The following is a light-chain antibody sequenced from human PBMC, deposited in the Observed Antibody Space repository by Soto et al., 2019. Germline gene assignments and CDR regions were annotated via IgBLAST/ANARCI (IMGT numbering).Light chain of an antibody. V-gene: IGKV3-20*01. CDR1: QSVSSSY. Sequence: ENGLTQSPCTLSLSPGERATLSCRASQSVSSSYLAWYQQKPGQAPRLLIYGASSRATGIPDRFSGSGSGTDFTLTISRLEPEDFAVYYCQQYGSSPITFGPGTKVDIK. CDR3: QQYGSSPIT. CDR2: GAS. J-gene: IGKJ3*01.